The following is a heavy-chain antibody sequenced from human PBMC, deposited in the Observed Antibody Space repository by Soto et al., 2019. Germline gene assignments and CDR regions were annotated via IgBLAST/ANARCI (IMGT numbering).Heavy chain of an antibody. CDR1: GYTFTSYV. CDR3: AREIGTTSYYGMDV. J-gene: IGHJ6*02. Sequence: ASVKVSCKASGYTFTSYVIHWVLQAPGQRLEWMGIINPSGGSTSYAQKFQGRVTMTRDTSTSTVYMELSSLRSEDTAVYYCAREIGTTSYYGMDVWGQGTTVTVSS. D-gene: IGHD1-7*01. V-gene: IGHV1-46*01. CDR2: INPSGGST.